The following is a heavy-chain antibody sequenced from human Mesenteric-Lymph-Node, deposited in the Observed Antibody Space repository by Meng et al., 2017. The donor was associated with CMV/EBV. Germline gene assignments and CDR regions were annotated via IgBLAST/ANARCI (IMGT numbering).Heavy chain of an antibody. D-gene: IGHD7-27*01. Sequence: GFTFSSYGMSWVRQAPGKGREWVSTFSGSGSGGTTYYADSVKGRFTISRDNSKNTLYLHMNSLRAEDTAVYYCAKDIWGWPRNFDYWGQGTLVTVSS. V-gene: IGHV3-23*01. CDR1: GFTFSSYG. CDR3: AKDIWGWPRNFDY. CDR2: FSGSGSGGTT. J-gene: IGHJ4*02.